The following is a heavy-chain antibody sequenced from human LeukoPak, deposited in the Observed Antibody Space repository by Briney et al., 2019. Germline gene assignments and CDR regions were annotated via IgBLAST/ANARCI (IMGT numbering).Heavy chain of an antibody. D-gene: IGHD1-26*01. V-gene: IGHV3-9*01. CDR1: GFTFDDYA. J-gene: IGHJ3*02. CDR3: AGAITTNAFDI. CDR2: ISWNSGSI. Sequence: GGSLRLSCAASGFTFDDYAMHWVRQAPGKGLEWVSGISWNSGSIGYADSVKGRFTISRDNAKNSLYLQMNSLRSEDTAVYYCAGAITTNAFDIWGQGTMVTVSS.